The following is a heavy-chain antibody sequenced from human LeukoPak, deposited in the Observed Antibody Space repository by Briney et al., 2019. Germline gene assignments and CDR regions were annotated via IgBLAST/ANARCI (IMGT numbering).Heavy chain of an antibody. Sequence: GGSLRLSCAASGFTFSNYWLHWVRQDPGKGLVWVSFINPDGSTTNYADSVKGRFTISRDNAKNVLYLQMNSPRAEDTAVYYCAKDLHYGSADYWGQGTLVTVSS. CDR3: AKDLHYGSADY. V-gene: IGHV3-74*01. D-gene: IGHD3-10*01. J-gene: IGHJ4*02. CDR1: GFTFSNYW. CDR2: INPDGSTT.